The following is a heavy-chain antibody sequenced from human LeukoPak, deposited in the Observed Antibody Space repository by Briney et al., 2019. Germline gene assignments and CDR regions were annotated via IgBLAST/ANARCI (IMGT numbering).Heavy chain of an antibody. CDR2: IRYDGSTE. Sequence: GKFLRLSCEVSGFTFSKYGMHWVRQAPGKGLEWVSTIRYDGSTEYYADSVRGRFTISRDNSGNTLFLQMNSLGAEDTAVYYCVRDTITYDIFTGSPDYWGQGTLVIVSS. V-gene: IGHV3-33*01. D-gene: IGHD3-9*01. J-gene: IGHJ4*02. CDR1: GFTFSKYG. CDR3: VRDTITYDIFTGSPDY.